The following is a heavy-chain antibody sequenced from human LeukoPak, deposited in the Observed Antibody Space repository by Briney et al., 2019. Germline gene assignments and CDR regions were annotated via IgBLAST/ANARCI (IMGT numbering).Heavy chain of an antibody. CDR3: ARDLLWFGEPPFFDY. Sequence: GASVKVSCKASGYTFTGYYMHWVRQAPGQGLEWMGWINPNSGGTNYAQKFQGRVTMTRDTSISTAYMELSRLRSDDTAVYYCARDLLWFGEPPFFDYWGQGALVTVSS. CDR1: GYTFTGYY. V-gene: IGHV1-2*02. J-gene: IGHJ4*02. CDR2: INPNSGGT. D-gene: IGHD3-10*01.